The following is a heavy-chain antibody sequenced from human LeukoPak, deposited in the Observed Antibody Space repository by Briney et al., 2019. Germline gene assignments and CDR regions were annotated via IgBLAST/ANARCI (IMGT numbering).Heavy chain of an antibody. CDR1: GFTFSSYA. D-gene: IGHD3-22*01. CDR2: ISGSGGST. J-gene: IGHJ4*02. V-gene: IGHV3-23*01. CDR3: ARASLYDNSAYYLDY. Sequence: GGSLRLSCAASGFTFSSYAMSWVRQAPGKGLEWVSAISGSGGSTYYADSVKGRFTISRDDAKNSLYLQMNSLRAEDTALYYCARASLYDNSAYYLDYWGQGTLVTVSS.